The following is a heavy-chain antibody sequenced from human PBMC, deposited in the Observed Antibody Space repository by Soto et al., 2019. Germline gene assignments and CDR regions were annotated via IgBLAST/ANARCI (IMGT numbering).Heavy chain of an antibody. CDR1: GFTFSSYG. V-gene: IGHV3-30*18. CDR3: AKDPGPISGSGWYYFDY. Sequence: GGSLRLSCAASGFTFSSYGMHWVRQAPGKGLEWVAVISYDGSNKYYADSVKGRFTISRDNSKNTLYLQMNSLRAEDTAVYYCAKDPGPISGSGWYYFDYWGQGTLVTVSS. J-gene: IGHJ4*02. D-gene: IGHD6-19*01. CDR2: ISYDGSNK.